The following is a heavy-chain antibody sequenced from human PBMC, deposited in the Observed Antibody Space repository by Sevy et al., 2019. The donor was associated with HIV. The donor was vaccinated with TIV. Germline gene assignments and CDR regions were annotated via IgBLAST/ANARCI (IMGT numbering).Heavy chain of an antibody. V-gene: IGHV1-46*03. CDR3: GRTSPRGGFDY. J-gene: IGHJ4*02. Sequence: ASVKVSCKASGYTFTNYYMHWVRQAPGQGLAWMGIINPSDVSTVYAQKFQGRVTMTSDTSTSTVYMELSSLRSDDTAVYYCGRTSPRGGFDYWGQGALVTVSS. CDR1: GYTFTNYY. D-gene: IGHD3-16*01. CDR2: INPSDVST.